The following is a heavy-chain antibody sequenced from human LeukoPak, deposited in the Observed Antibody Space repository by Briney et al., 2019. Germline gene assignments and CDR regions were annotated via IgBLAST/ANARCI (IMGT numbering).Heavy chain of an antibody. CDR1: GFTLSDYY. CDR3: ARDGNYYDSSGYYGDY. CDR2: ISSSGSTI. J-gene: IGHJ4*02. Sequence: GGSLRLSCAASGFTLSDYYMSWIRQAPGKGLEWVSYISSSGSTIYYADSVKGRFTISRDNVKNSLYLQMNSLRADDTAVYYCARDGNYYDSSGYYGDYWGQGTLVTVSS. V-gene: IGHV3-11*01. D-gene: IGHD3-22*01.